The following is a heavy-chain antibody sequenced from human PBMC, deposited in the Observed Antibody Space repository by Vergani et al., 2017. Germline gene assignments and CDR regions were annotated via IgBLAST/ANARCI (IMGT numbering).Heavy chain of an antibody. D-gene: IGHD3-3*01. CDR2: IYPGDSDT. Sequence: EVQLVQSGAEVKKPGESLRIFCKGSGYSFTNYWIGWVRQMPGKGLEWMGVIYPGDSDTSYGPSFQGQVTISADKSISTAYLQWNSLKASDTAMYYCARRVNYDFWSDAFDIWGQGTMVTVSS. CDR3: ARRVNYDFWSDAFDI. V-gene: IGHV5-51*01. CDR1: GYSFTNYW. J-gene: IGHJ3*02.